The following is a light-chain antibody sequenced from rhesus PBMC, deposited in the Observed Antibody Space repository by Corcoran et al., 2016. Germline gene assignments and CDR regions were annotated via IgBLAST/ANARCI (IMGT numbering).Light chain of an antibody. J-gene: IGKJ2*01. CDR2: FAT. CDR1: QAISSF. Sequence: DIQMTQSPSSVSASVGDRVTITCRASQAISSFLAWYQQKPGEAPRLLLYFATTLQKGVPSRFSGTGSGTDFTLTIHSLQPEDFATYYWRQYCSLPYTFGQGTKVEIK. V-gene: IGKV1-25*02. CDR3: RQYCSLPYT.